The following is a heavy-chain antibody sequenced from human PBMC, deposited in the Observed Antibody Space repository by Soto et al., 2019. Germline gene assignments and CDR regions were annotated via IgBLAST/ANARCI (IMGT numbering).Heavy chain of an antibody. Sequence: QVQLVESGGGVVQPGRSLRLSCAASGFTFSSYGMHWVRQAPGKGLEWVAVISYDGSNKYYADSVKGRFTISRDNSKNTLYLQMNSLRAEDTAVYYCAKDLEGNYYDSSGYYPYLYYYYYGMDVWGQGTTVTVSS. CDR3: AKDLEGNYYDSSGYYPYLYYYYYGMDV. CDR1: GFTFSSYG. J-gene: IGHJ6*02. CDR2: ISYDGSNK. V-gene: IGHV3-30*18. D-gene: IGHD3-22*01.